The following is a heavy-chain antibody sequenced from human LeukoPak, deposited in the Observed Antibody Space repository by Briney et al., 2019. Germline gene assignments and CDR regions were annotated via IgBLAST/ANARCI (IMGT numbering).Heavy chain of an antibody. D-gene: IGHD3-22*01. Sequence: GGSLRPSCAASGFTFSSYSMNWVRQAPGKGLEWVSSISSSSSYIYYADSVKGRFTISRDSAKNSLYLQMNSLRAEDTAVYYCASAPYDSSGYYLNWGQGTLVTVSS. CDR2: ISSSSSYI. CDR3: ASAPYDSSGYYLN. J-gene: IGHJ4*02. V-gene: IGHV3-21*01. CDR1: GFTFSSYS.